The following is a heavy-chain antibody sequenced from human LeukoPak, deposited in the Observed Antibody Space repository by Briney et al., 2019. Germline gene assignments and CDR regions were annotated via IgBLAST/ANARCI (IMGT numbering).Heavy chain of an antibody. V-gene: IGHV4-59*08. Sequence: SETLSLTCTVSGGSISSYYWSWVRQPPGKGLEWIRDIYYSGSTNYNPSLKSRVTISVDKSKNQFSLKLSSVTAADTAVYYCARRLSGSYHFDYWGQGTMVTVSS. CDR1: GGSISSYY. J-gene: IGHJ4*02. CDR2: IYYSGST. D-gene: IGHD1-26*01. CDR3: ARRLSGSYHFDY.